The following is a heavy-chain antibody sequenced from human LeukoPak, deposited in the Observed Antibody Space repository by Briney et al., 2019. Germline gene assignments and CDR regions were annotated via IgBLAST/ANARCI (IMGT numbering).Heavy chain of an antibody. CDR3: ARASDGEPYFFDY. CDR2: INHSGST. Sequence: KPSETLSLTCAVYGGSFSGYYWSWIRQAPGEGVEWIGEINHSGSTNYNPSLKSRVTISVDTSKNQFSLKLSSVTAADTAVYYCARASDGEPYFFDYWGQGTLVTVSS. V-gene: IGHV4-34*01. D-gene: IGHD4-17*01. CDR1: GGSFSGYY. J-gene: IGHJ4*02.